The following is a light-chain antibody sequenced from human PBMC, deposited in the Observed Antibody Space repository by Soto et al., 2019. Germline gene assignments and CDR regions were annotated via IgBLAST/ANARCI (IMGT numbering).Light chain of an antibody. Sequence: DIQMTQSPSSPSASVGDRVIITCRASQSISTYLNWYQQKQGKAPKLLIYAASSLQSGVPSRFSGSGSGTDFTLTISSLQPEDFATYYCQQSFSTPYTFGQGTKLEIK. CDR1: QSISTY. J-gene: IGKJ2*01. CDR2: AAS. CDR3: QQSFSTPYT. V-gene: IGKV1-39*01.